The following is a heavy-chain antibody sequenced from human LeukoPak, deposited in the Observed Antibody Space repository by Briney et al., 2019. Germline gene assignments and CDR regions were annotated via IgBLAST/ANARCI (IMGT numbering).Heavy chain of an antibody. Sequence: SETLSLTCTVSGGSISSYYWSWIRQPPGKGLEWIGYIYHTGSTNYNPSLKSRVTISVDTSKNQFSLKLRSVTAADTAVYYCARARDGYNYLGYWGQGTLVTVSS. J-gene: IGHJ4*02. D-gene: IGHD5-24*01. CDR2: IYHTGST. V-gene: IGHV4-59*01. CDR1: GGSISSYY. CDR3: ARARDGYNYLGY.